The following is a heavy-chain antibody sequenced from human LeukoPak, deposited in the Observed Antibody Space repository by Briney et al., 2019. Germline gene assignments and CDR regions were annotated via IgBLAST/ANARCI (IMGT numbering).Heavy chain of an antibody. D-gene: IGHD6-13*01. CDR1: GFTVSDNY. V-gene: IGHV3-53*01. J-gene: IGHJ5*02. CDR3: ARDAPQVPAAGVLAS. CDR2: MYSRGDT. Sequence: GGSLRLSCAASGFTVSDNYMSWVRQAPGKGLEWVSVMYSRGDTYYANSVKGRFTFSRDISKNNLYLQMNGLRTEDTAMYYCARDAPQVPAAGVLASWGQGTLVIDSS.